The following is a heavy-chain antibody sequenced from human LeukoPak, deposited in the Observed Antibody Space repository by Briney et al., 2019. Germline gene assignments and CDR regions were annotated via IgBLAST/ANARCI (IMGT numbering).Heavy chain of an antibody. CDR1: GVTFSGYA. CDR3: ARRRPIVVVVAAWFDP. J-gene: IGHJ5*02. Sequence: GSLRLSCVASGVTFSGYAMSWVRQPPGKGLEWIGEINHSGSTNYNPSLKSRVTISVDTSKNQFSLKLSSVTAADTAVYYCARRRPIVVVVAAWFDPWGQGTLVTVSS. V-gene: IGHV4-34*01. CDR2: INHSGST. D-gene: IGHD2-15*01.